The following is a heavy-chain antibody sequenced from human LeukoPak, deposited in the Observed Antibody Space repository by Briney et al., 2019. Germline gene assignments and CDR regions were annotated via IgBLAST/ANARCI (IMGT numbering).Heavy chain of an antibody. CDR1: GFTFSSYS. CDR3: ARDHDWAFDY. J-gene: IGHJ4*02. V-gene: IGHV3-48*04. CDR2: IGGSGSTA. Sequence: GGSLRLSCEASGFTFSSYSMNWVRQAPGKGLEWVSYIGGSGSTADYADSVKGRFTISRDNTKNSLFLQMHSLRAEDTAVYYCARDHDWAFDYGGQGTLVTVSS. D-gene: IGHD3-9*01.